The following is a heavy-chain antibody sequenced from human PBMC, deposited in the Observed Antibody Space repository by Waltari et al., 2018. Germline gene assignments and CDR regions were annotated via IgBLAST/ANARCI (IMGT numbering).Heavy chain of an antibody. CDR2: IVVGSGNT. J-gene: IGHJ4*02. Sequence: GTSVKVSCKASGFTFTSSAMQWVRQARGQRLEWIGWIVVGSGNTNYAQKFQERVTITRDMSTSTAYMELSSLRSEDTAVYYCAADDLSTGSLEVPPYYWGQGTLVTVSS. CDR3: AADDLSTGSLEVPPYY. CDR1: GFTFTSSA. D-gene: IGHD1-26*01. V-gene: IGHV1-58*02.